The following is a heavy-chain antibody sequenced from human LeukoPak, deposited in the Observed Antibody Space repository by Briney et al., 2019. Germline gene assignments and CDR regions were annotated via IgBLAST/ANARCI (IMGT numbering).Heavy chain of an antibody. D-gene: IGHD6-13*01. J-gene: IGHJ5*02. CDR1: GVSFSGYF. CDR2: IYHSGST. V-gene: IGHV4-38-2*01. CDR3: ARGYRSSWYINWFDP. Sequence: SETLSLTCAVYGVSFSGYFWGWIRQPPGKGLEWFGSIYHSGSTYCNPSLKSRVTISVDTSKNQFSLKLTSSTAADTAVYYCARGYRSSWYINWFDPWGQGTLVTVSS.